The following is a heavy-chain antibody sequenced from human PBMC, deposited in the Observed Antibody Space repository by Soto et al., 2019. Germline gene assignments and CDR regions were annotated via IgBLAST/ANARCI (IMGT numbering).Heavy chain of an antibody. J-gene: IGHJ4*02. D-gene: IGHD6-13*01. Sequence: PGGSLRLSCAASGFTFSNYDMHWVRQATGKGLEWVSAIGTAGDTYYLGSVKGRFTISRENAKNSLYLQMKSLRAGDTAVYYCARGDSSTWYGPTDYWGQGTLVTVSS. CDR3: ARGDSSTWYGPTDY. V-gene: IGHV3-13*01. CDR2: IGTAGDT. CDR1: GFTFSNYD.